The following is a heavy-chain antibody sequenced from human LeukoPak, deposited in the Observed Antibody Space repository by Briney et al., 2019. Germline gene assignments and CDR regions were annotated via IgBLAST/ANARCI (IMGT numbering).Heavy chain of an antibody. J-gene: IGHJ6*02. D-gene: IGHD3-10*01. Sequence: GGSLRLSCAASGFTVSSNYMSWVRQAPGKGLEWVSVIYSGGSTYYADSVKGRFTISRDNSKNTLYLQMNSLRAEDTAVYYCARDRRYYGSGSYYNVDYYYYGMDVWGQGTTVTVSS. V-gene: IGHV3-53*01. CDR1: GFTVSSNY. CDR3: ARDRRYYGSGSYYNVDYYYYGMDV. CDR2: IYSGGST.